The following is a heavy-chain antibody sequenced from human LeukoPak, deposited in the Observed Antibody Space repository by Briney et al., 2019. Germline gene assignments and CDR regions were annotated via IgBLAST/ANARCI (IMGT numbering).Heavy chain of an antibody. CDR2: IYSGGTT. Sequence: PGGSLRLSCAASGFIFSTYGMHWVRQAPGKGLEWDSVIYSGGTTYYADSVKGRFAISRDNSKNTLSLQMNNLRAEDTAVYYCARDGYGNNYMDVWGKGTTVTVSS. V-gene: IGHV3-NL1*01. CDR3: ARDGYGNNYMDV. D-gene: IGHD5-12*01. J-gene: IGHJ6*03. CDR1: GFIFSTYG.